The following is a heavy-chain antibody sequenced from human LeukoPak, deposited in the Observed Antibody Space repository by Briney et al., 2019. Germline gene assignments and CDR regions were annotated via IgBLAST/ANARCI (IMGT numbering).Heavy chain of an antibody. CDR3: ARDQGNAFDI. CDR2: IIPIFGTA. J-gene: IGHJ3*02. CDR1: GGTFSSYA. D-gene: IGHD3-10*01. Sequence: SVKVSCKASGGTFSSYAIIWVRQAPGQGLEWMGRIIPIFGTANYAQKFQGRVTITADKSTSTAYMEPSSLRSEDTAVYYCARDQGNAFDIWGQGTMVTVSS. V-gene: IGHV1-69*06.